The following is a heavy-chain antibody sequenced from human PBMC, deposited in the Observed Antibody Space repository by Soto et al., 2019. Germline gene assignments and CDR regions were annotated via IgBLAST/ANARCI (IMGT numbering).Heavy chain of an antibody. Sequence: EVQLVESGGGLVKPGGSLRLSCAASGFTFSSYSMNWVRQAPGKGLEWVSSISSSSSYIYYADSVKGRFTISRDNAKNSLYLKMNSLRAEDTAVYYCARDRSIVATITYQALFFFDYWGQGTLVTVSS. CDR2: ISSSSSYI. J-gene: IGHJ4*02. CDR3: ARDRSIVATITYQALFFFDY. D-gene: IGHD5-12*01. CDR1: GFTFSSYS. V-gene: IGHV3-21*01.